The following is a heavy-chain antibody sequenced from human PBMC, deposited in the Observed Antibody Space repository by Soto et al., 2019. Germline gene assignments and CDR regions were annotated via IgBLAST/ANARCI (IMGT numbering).Heavy chain of an antibody. Sequence: QVQLQESGPGLVKPSGTLSLTCAVSGGSISSSNWWSWVRQAPGKGLELIGGIYHSGSTNYNPSLKSRVTISVDKSKNQFSLKLSSVNAADTAVYYCARVSGSYYYGMDVWGQGTTVTVSS. D-gene: IGHD1-26*01. CDR1: GGSISSSNW. CDR2: IYHSGST. V-gene: IGHV4-4*02. J-gene: IGHJ6*02. CDR3: ARVSGSYYYGMDV.